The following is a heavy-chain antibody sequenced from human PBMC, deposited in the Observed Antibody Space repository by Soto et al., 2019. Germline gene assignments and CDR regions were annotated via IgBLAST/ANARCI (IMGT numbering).Heavy chain of an antibody. CDR3: AKDDASGTPVFDY. V-gene: IGHV3-23*01. Sequence: SLRLSCAASGFTFSSYAMSWVRQAPGKGLEWVSAISGSGGSTYYADSVKGRLTISRDNSENTLYLQMNSLRAEDTAVYYCAKDDASGTPVFDYWGQGTLVTVSS. J-gene: IGHJ4*02. CDR1: GFTFSSYA. CDR2: ISGSGGST. D-gene: IGHD1-1*01.